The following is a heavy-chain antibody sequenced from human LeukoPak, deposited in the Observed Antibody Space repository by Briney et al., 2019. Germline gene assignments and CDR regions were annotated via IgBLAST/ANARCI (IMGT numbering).Heavy chain of an antibody. CDR1: GFTFSDYW. J-gene: IGHJ6*03. V-gene: IGHV3-7*01. CDR3: ARDRGYCTSTNCYGFYYYMDV. Sequence: GGSLRLSCAASGFTFSDYWMNWVRQAPGKGLEWVANIDQDGSLRYYVDPVKGRFTISRDNAENSLYLQMNSLRAEDTAVYFCARDRGYCTSTNCYGFYYYMDVWDKGTTVTVSS. CDR2: IDQDGSLR. D-gene: IGHD2-2*01.